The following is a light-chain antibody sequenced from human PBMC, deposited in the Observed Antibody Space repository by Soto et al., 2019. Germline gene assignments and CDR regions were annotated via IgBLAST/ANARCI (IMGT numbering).Light chain of an antibody. CDR2: EVR. CDR3: SSYTSSSTLDV. Sequence: SVLTQPASVSGSAGQSITISCSGTMRDVGAYNLVSWYQQHPGTAPKLIIYEVRNRPSGISSRFSGSRSGNTASLTISGLQAEDEADYYCSSYTSSSTLDVFGTGTKVTVL. J-gene: IGLJ1*01. V-gene: IGLV2-14*01. CDR1: MRDVGAYNL.